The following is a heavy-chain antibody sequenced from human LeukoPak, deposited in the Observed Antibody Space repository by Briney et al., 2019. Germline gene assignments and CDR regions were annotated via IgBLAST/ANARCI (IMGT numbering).Heavy chain of an antibody. CDR2: IYPGDSDT. D-gene: IGHD3-10*01. CDR1: GYTFTSYW. Sequence: GESLKISCKGSGYTFTSYWIGWVRQMPGKGLEWMGIIYPGDSDTRYSPSFQGQVTISADKSISTAHLQWSSLKASDTAMYYCARARSGLLWFGESPDYWGQGTLVTVSS. J-gene: IGHJ4*02. CDR3: ARARSGLLWFGESPDY. V-gene: IGHV5-51*01.